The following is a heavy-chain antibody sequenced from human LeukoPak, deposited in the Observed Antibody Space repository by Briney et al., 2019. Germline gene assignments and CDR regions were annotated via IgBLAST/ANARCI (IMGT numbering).Heavy chain of an antibody. D-gene: IGHD4-17*01. CDR3: ATWGPDYGDYTPPFDY. CDR2: ISSSGSYI. Sequence: GGSLRLSCVVSGFTFSRYSMNWVRQAPGKGLEWVSSISSSGSYIYYADSVKGRFTVSRDNAKNSLYLQMNSLRAEDTAVYYCATWGPDYGDYTPPFDYWGQGILVTVSS. V-gene: IGHV3-21*01. CDR1: GFTFSRYS. J-gene: IGHJ4*02.